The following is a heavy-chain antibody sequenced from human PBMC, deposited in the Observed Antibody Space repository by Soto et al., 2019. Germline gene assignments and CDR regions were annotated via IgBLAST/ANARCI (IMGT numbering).Heavy chain of an antibody. CDR1: DGSISSGDYY. V-gene: IGHV4-30-4*01. D-gene: IGHD3-9*01. CDR3: ASLNFDILTGYYAFDL. Sequence: SETLSLTCTVSDGSISSGDYYWTWIRQPPGKGLEWIGYIYYSGSTNYNPSLKRRVTTSLDTSKNQFSLKLSSVTAADTAIYYCASLNFDILTGYYAFDLWGQGTMVTVSS. J-gene: IGHJ3*01. CDR2: IYYSGST.